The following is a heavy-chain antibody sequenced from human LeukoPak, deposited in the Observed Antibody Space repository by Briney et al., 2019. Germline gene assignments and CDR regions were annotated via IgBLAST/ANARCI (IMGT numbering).Heavy chain of an antibody. CDR1: GYSFTSYW. CDR3: ARHAPYCSSTSCSIDY. CDR2: IDPSDSYT. D-gene: IGHD2-2*01. Sequence: HGESLKISCKGSGYSFTSYWISWVRQMPGKGLEWMGRIDPSDSYTNYSPSFQGHVTISADKSISTAYLQWSSLKASDTAMYYCARHAPYCSSTSCSIDYWGQGTLVTVSS. V-gene: IGHV5-10-1*01. J-gene: IGHJ4*02.